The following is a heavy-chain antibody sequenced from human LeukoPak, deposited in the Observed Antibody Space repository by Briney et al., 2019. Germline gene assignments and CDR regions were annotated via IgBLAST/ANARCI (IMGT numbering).Heavy chain of an antibody. D-gene: IGHD3-10*01. V-gene: IGHV3-7*01. J-gene: IGHJ5*02. CDR2: INKDGTEK. Sequence: PGGSLRLSCAVSGFIFNIYWMTWVRHAPGKGLQWVASINKDGTEKYYVGSVKGRFTISRDNTKNSLYLQMNSLRAEDTAVYYRARGASGIGGIRFDPWGQGTLVTVSS. CDR1: GFIFNIYW. CDR3: ARGASGIGGIRFDP.